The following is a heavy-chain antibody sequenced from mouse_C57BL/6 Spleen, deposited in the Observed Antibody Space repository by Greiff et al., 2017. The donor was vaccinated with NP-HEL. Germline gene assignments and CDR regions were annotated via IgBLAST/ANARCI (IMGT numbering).Heavy chain of an antibody. V-gene: IGHV1-54*01. CDR1: GYAFTNYL. Sequence: QVQLQQSGAELVRPGTSVKVSCKASGYAFTNYLIEWVKQRPGQGLEWIGVLNPGSGGTNYNEKFKGKATLTADKSSSTAYMQLSSLTSEDSAVYFCARGGLAGDWFAYWGQGTLVTVSA. CDR2: LNPGSGGT. J-gene: IGHJ3*01. D-gene: IGHD3-3*01. CDR3: ARGGLAGDWFAY.